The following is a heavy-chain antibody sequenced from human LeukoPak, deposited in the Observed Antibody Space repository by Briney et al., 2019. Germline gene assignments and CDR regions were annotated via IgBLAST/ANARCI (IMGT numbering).Heavy chain of an antibody. Sequence: SETLSLTCTVSGGSISSGGYYWSWIRQPPGKGLEWIGYIYHSGSTNYNPSLKSRVTISVDTSKNQFSLKLSSVTAADTAVYYCARYTRGYCSSTSCYTFDYWGQGTLVTVSS. V-gene: IGHV4-30-2*01. CDR3: ARYTRGYCSSTSCYTFDY. CDR1: GGSISSGGYY. J-gene: IGHJ4*02. D-gene: IGHD2-2*02. CDR2: IYHSGST.